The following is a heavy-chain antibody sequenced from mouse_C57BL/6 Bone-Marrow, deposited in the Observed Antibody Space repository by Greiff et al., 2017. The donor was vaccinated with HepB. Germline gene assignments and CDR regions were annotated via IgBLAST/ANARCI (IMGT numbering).Heavy chain of an antibody. J-gene: IGHJ1*03. D-gene: IGHD1-2*01. V-gene: IGHV5-15*01. CDR1: GFTFSDYG. Sequence: EVQRVESGGGLVQPGGSLKLSCAASGFTFSDYGMAWVRHAPRKGPEWVAFISNLAYSIYYADTVTGRFTISRENAKNTLYLEMSSLRSEDTAMYYCARRYYGPWYFDVWGTGTTVTVSS. CDR2: ISNLAYSI. CDR3: ARRYYGPWYFDV.